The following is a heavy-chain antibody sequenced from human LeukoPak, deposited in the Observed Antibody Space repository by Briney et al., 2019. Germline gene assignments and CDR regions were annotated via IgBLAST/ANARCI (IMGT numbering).Heavy chain of an antibody. CDR3: VRRDNTGWNYFDC. V-gene: IGHV4-59*08. Sequence: SETLSLTCTVSGGTINSHYWSWIRQSPGKGLEWIGDIYYSGSTKYNPSLKSRVTISVDTPKNDLSLRLTSVLAADTAIYYCVRRDNTGWNYFDCWGQGILVTVSS. D-gene: IGHD6-19*01. CDR2: IYYSGST. CDR1: GGTINSHY. J-gene: IGHJ4*02.